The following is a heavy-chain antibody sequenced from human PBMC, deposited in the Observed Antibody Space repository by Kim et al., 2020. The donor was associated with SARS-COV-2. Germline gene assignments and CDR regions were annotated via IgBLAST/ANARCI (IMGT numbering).Heavy chain of an antibody. CDR1: GGSIRSYY. CDR2: VYHTGNT. CDR3: ASTGVGAVGWFDP. V-gene: IGHV4-59*01. Sequence: SETLSLTYTVSGGSIRSYYWTWIRQPPGKRLEWIGYVYHTGNTNYNPSLRGRVTISLDTSKRQFSLTLTSVTAADTAVYYCASTGVGAVGWFDPWGQGTLVSVSS. J-gene: IGHJ5*02. D-gene: IGHD1-26*01.